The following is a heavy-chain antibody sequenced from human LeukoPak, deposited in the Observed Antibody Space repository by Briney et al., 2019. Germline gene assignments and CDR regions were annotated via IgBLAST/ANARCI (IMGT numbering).Heavy chain of an antibody. D-gene: IGHD5-24*01. Sequence: GASVKVSCKASGYTFTSYGISWVRQAPGQGLEWMGWISANNGKTNYAQKLKGRVTMTTDTSTSTAYMELRSLRSDDTAVYNCARGSRDGYLYYFDYWGQGTLVTVSS. CDR2: ISANNGKT. V-gene: IGHV1-18*01. CDR1: GYTFTSYG. J-gene: IGHJ4*02. CDR3: ARGSRDGYLYYFDY.